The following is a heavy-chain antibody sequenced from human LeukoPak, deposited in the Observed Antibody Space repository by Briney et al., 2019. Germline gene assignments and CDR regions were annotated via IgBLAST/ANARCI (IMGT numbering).Heavy chain of an antibody. Sequence: GSLRLSCAASGFTVSSNYMSWVRQAPGKGLEWVSVIYSGGSTYYADSVKGRFTISRDNSKNTLYLQMNSLRAEDTAVYYCARGGADSHRNRVGYYMDVWGKGTTVTISS. D-gene: IGHD1-14*01. CDR1: GFTVSSNY. V-gene: IGHV3-66*01. CDR2: IYSGGST. J-gene: IGHJ6*03. CDR3: ARGGADSHRNRVGYYMDV.